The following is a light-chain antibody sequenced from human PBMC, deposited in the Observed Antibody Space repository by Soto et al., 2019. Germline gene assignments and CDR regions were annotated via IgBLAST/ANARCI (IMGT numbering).Light chain of an antibody. CDR2: LGS. CDR1: QSLLHSNGYVY. V-gene: IGKV2-28*01. CDR3: MQALQTPWT. Sequence: DIVVTQSPLSLPVTPGEPASISCRSSQSLLHSNGYVYLDWYLQKPGQSPQLQIYLGSNRASGVPDRFSGSGSGTDFTLKLSRVEAEDVGIYYCMQALQTPWTFGQGTKVEIK. J-gene: IGKJ1*01.